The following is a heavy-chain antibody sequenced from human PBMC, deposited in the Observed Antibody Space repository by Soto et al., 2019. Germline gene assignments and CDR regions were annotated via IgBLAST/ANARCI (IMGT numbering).Heavy chain of an antibody. CDR3: ARDGSSNRWYDFDS. CDR1: GFTLNNYW. CDR2: INIDGRST. D-gene: IGHD2-2*01. J-gene: IGHJ5*01. V-gene: IGHV3-74*01. Sequence: EVLLVESGGGVVQPGGSLRLSCAASGFTLNNYWMHWVRQAPGKGLEWVSRINIDGRSTTYADSVKGRFSISRDDAKNTLFLQMTSLRAEDTAVYYCARDGSSNRWYDFDSWGKGTLVTVSS.